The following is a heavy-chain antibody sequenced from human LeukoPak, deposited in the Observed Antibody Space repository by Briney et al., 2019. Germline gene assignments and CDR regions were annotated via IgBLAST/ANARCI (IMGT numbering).Heavy chain of an antibody. CDR2: IIGSGGST. CDR3: AKDPQGD. V-gene: IGHV3-23*01. CDR1: GFTFSNNA. Sequence: PGGSLRLSCAASGFTFSNNAMRCVRQAPGKGLEWVSAIIGSGGSTYYEDSVKGRFSISRDNSKSTLYLQMNSLRAGDKAVYYCAKDPQGDWGQGTLVTVSS. D-gene: IGHD3-16*01. J-gene: IGHJ4*02.